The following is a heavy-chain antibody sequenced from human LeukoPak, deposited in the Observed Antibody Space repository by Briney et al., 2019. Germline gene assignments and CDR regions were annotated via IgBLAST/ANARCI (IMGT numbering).Heavy chain of an antibody. J-gene: IGHJ4*02. CDR2: IYYSGGT. Sequence: TSETLSLTCTVSGGSISNYYWHWIRQPPGKGLEWIGYIYYSGGTNYNPSLKSRVTISVDTSKNQFSLKLRSVTAADTAVYYCARDPPLLRYFDPQDYWGQGTLVTVSS. D-gene: IGHD3-9*01. CDR3: ARDPPLLRYFDPQDY. CDR1: GGSISNYY. V-gene: IGHV4-59*01.